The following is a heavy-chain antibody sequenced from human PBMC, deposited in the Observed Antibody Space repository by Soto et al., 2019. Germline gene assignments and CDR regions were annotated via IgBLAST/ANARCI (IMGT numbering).Heavy chain of an antibody. Sequence: QITLKESGPTLVRPTQTLTLTCTFSGFSLTTSGVGVGWIRQPPGKALEWLAVIYWDDDKRYSSSLKSRLIIXXDXSXXQVVLTMTNMDPVDTATYYCAHHPYYGLGSYSFDYWGQGTLVTVSS. D-gene: IGHD3-10*01. J-gene: IGHJ4*02. CDR2: IYWDDDK. CDR3: AHHPYYGLGSYSFDY. CDR1: GFSLTTSGVG. V-gene: IGHV2-5*02.